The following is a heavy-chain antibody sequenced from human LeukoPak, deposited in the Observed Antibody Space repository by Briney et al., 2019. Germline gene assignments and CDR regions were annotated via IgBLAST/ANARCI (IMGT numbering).Heavy chain of an antibody. CDR2: IEHDGSER. Sequence: GGSLRLSCAASGLTSGSYWMTWVRHPPRRGLEWVANIEHDGSERNYMESVKGRFTISRDNGKNLLHLQMNNLRAEDTAVYYCAAGTGWTSEYWGQGILVTVSS. CDR3: AAGTGWTSEY. CDR1: GLTSGSYW. J-gene: IGHJ4*02. D-gene: IGHD2-8*02. V-gene: IGHV3-7*03.